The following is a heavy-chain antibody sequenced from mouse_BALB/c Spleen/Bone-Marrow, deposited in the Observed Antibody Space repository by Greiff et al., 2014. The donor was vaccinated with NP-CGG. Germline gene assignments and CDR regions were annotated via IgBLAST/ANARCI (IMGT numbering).Heavy chain of an antibody. CDR3: ARGWGAY. J-gene: IGHJ3*01. CDR2: IDPANGNT. D-gene: IGHD1-1*02. V-gene: IGHV14-3*02. CDR1: GFNIKDTY. Sequence: EVQLVESGAELVKPGASVKLSCTASGFNIKDTYMRWVKQRPEQGLEWIGRIDPANGNTKYDPKFQGKATITADTSSNTAYLQLSSLTSEDTAVYYCARGWGAYWGQGTLVTVSA.